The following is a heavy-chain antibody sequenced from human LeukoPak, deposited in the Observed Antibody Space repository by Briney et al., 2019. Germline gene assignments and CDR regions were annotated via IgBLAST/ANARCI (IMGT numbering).Heavy chain of an antibody. J-gene: IGHJ4*02. V-gene: IGHV3-7*03. D-gene: IGHD3-10*01. CDR2: IKQDGSEK. CDR3: ARARLTLAREVIIKADY. CDR1: GFSFSTYW. Sequence: QTGGSLRLSCAASGFSFSTYWMSWVCQAPGKGLQWVANIKQDGSEKNYVDSVKGRFTISRDNAKNSLYLQMNSLRAEDTAVYYCARARLTLAREVIIKADYWGQGILVTVSS.